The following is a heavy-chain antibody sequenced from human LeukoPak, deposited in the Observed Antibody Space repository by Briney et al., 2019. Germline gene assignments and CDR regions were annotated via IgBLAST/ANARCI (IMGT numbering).Heavy chain of an antibody. J-gene: IGHJ4*02. CDR2: IYHSGST. Sequence: SETLSLTCTVSGYSISSGYYWGWIRQPPGKGLEWIGSIYHSGSTYYNPSPKSRVTISVDTSKNQFSLKLSSVTAADTAVYCCARERVGIAVAVGYWGQGTLVTVSS. CDR3: ARERVGIAVAVGY. CDR1: GYSISSGYY. D-gene: IGHD6-19*01. V-gene: IGHV4-38-2*02.